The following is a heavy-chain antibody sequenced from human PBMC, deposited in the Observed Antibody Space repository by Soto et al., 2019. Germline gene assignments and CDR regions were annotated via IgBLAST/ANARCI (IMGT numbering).Heavy chain of an antibody. Sequence: EVQLVESGGGLVQPGGSLRLSCEASGFTFSTYWMHWVRQAPGKGLVWFSRINSDVSSTSYADSVRGRFTISRDNAKNTVYLQMNSLRAEDTAVYFCARVPTGTTSEIDFWGQGTLVTVSS. D-gene: IGHD1-1*01. J-gene: IGHJ4*02. CDR1: GFTFSTYW. CDR3: ARVPTGTTSEIDF. CDR2: INSDVSST. V-gene: IGHV3-74*01.